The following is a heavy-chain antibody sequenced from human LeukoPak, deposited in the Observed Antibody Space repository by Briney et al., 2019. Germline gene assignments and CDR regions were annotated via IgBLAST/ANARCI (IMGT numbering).Heavy chain of an antibody. CDR2: IYSGGST. D-gene: IGHD6-19*01. CDR1: GFTVSSNY. CDR3: ARVRSGWNSNWFDP. V-gene: IGHV3-53*01. J-gene: IGHJ5*02. Sequence: PGGSLRLSCAASGFTVSSNYMSWVRQAPGKGLEWVSVIYSGGSTYYADSVKGRFTISRDNAKNSLYLQMNSLRAEDTAVYYCARVRSGWNSNWFDPWGQGTLVTVSS.